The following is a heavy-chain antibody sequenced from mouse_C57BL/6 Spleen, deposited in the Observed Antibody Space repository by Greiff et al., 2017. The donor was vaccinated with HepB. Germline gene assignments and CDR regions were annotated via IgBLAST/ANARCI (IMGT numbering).Heavy chain of an antibody. CDR3: ASYGNYVRYFAV. CDR2: IDPSDSYT. J-gene: IGHJ1*03. Sequence: VQLQQSGAELVRPGTSVKLSCKASGYTFTSYWMHWVKQRPGQGLEWIGVIDPSDSYTNYNQKFKGKATLTVDTSSSTAYMQLSSLTSEDSAVYYCASYGNYVRYFAVWGTGTTVTVSS. V-gene: IGHV1-59*01. CDR1: GYTFTSYW. D-gene: IGHD2-1*01.